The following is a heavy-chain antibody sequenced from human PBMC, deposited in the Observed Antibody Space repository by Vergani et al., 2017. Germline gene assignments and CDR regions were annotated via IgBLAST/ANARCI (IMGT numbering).Heavy chain of an antibody. CDR1: GYSFTSYW. J-gene: IGHJ6*02. CDR3: ARHGGPLELTIFGVVYYYYGMDV. V-gene: IGHV5-10-1*03. CDR2: IDPSDSYT. D-gene: IGHD3-3*01. Sequence: EVQLVQSGAEVKKPGESLRISCKGSGYSFTSYWISWVRQMPGKGLEWMGRIDPSDSYTNYSPSFQGHVTISADKSISTAYLQWSSLKASDTAMYYCARHGGPLELTIFGVVYYYYGMDVWGQGTTVTVSS.